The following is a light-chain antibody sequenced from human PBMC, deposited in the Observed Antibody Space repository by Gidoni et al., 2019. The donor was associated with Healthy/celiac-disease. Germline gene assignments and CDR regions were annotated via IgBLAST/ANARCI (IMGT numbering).Light chain of an antibody. J-gene: IGLJ1*01. CDR2: EVS. V-gene: IGLV2-8*01. CDR1: SSDVGGYND. CDR3: SSYAGSNNYV. Sequence: QSALTQPPSASGSPAQSVTISCTGTSSDVGGYNDVSWYQQPPGKAPKLMIYEVSKRPSGVPDRFSGSKSGNTASLTVSGLQAEDEADYYCSSYAGSNNYVFGTGTKVTVL.